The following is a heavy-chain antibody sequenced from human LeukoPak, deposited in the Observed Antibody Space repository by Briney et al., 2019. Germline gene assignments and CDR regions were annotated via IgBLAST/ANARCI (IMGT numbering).Heavy chain of an antibody. CDR3: ASEGGYSSSWYVNWFDP. J-gene: IGHJ5*02. D-gene: IGHD6-13*01. CDR1: GGSISSGSYY. CDR2: IYTSGST. V-gene: IGHV4-61*02. Sequence: SETLSLTCTVSGGSISSGSYYWSWTRQPAGKGLEWIGRIYTSGSTNYNPSLKSRVTISVDTSKNQFSLKLSSVTAADTAVYYCASEGGYSSSWYVNWFDPWGQGTLVTVSS.